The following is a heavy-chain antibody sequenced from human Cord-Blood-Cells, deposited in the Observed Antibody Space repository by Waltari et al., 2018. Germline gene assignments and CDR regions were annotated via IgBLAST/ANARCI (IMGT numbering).Heavy chain of an antibody. Sequence: QVQLQESGPGLVKPSQTLSLTCTVSGGSISSGDYYWSWIRQPPGKGLEWIGYIYYSGSTYYNPSLKSRVTISVDTSKNQFSLKLSSVTAADTAVYYCASKTGTTYASTYYYYGMDVWGQGTTVTVSS. CDR1: GGSISSGDYY. CDR3: ASKTGTTYASTYYYYGMDV. J-gene: IGHJ6*02. D-gene: IGHD1-7*01. CDR2: IYYSGST. V-gene: IGHV4-30-4*01.